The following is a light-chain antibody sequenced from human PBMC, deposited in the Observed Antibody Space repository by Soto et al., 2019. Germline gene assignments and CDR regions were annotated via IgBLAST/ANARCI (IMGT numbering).Light chain of an antibody. CDR1: QGVSSSY. CDR3: QQSYSSSFT. Sequence: EIVLTQSPGSLSLSPGERATLSCRASQGVSSSYLAWYQHKPGQTPRLLIYGASSRATGIPDRFSGSGSGTDLSLTISRLEPEDFAVYYCQQSYSSSFTFGQETKLEIK. CDR2: GAS. J-gene: IGKJ2*01. V-gene: IGKV3-20*01.